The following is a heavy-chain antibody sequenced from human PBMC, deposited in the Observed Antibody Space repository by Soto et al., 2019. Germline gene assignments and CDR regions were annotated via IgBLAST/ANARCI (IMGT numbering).Heavy chain of an antibody. V-gene: IGHV5-51*01. Sequence: GESLKSSCKGSGYSFTSYWIGWVRQMPGKGLEWMGIIYPGDSDTRYSPSFQGQVTISADKSINTAYLQWSSLKASDTAMYYCARGDYDILTGSYKSYYGMDVWGQGTTVTVSS. CDR1: GYSFTSYW. J-gene: IGHJ6*02. CDR3: ARGDYDILTGSYKSYYGMDV. CDR2: IYPGDSDT. D-gene: IGHD3-9*01.